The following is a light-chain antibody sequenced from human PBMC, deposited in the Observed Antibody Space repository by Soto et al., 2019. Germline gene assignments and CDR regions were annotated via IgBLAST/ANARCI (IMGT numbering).Light chain of an antibody. CDR2: EVS. CDR3: SSYTSSSPYV. Sequence: QSALTQPASVSGSPGQSITISCTGTSSDIGGYNYVSWYQQHPGEVPKLMIYEVSNRPSGVSSRFYGSKSGNTASLTIFGLQAEDEADYYCSSYTSSSPYVFGSGTKLTVL. J-gene: IGLJ1*01. V-gene: IGLV2-14*01. CDR1: SSDIGGYNY.